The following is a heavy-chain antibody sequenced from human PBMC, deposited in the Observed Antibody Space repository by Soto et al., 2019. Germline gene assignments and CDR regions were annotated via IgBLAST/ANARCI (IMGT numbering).Heavy chain of an antibody. J-gene: IGHJ4*01. CDR3: TRDFTPPGPYAGDY. D-gene: IGHD3-16*01. CDR2: SRNKANCYTT. Sequence: EVQLVESGGGLVQPGGSLRLSCTASGFSLSDHYVDWVRQAPGKGLEWVGRSRNKANCYTTEYAASVRGIFTILRDDSRHSPYLQMDSLKAEDTALYYFTRDFTPPGPYAGDYRGQSTLVTVSS. CDR1: GFSLSDHY. V-gene: IGHV3-72*01.